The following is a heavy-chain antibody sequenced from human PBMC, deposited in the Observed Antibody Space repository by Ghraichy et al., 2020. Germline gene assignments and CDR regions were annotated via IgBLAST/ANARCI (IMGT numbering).Heavy chain of an antibody. Sequence: LSLTCAASGFTFSVHYMSWIRQVPGKGLELVSYISNTGSSTQYADSLKGRFTISRDNAKNSVYLQMNSLRAEDTAVYYCVRARGAGPGAYFDLWGQGTLVTVSS. V-gene: IGHV3-11*01. CDR3: VRARGAGPGAYFDL. J-gene: IGHJ4*02. CDR2: ISNTGSST. CDR1: GFTFSVHY. D-gene: IGHD3-10*01.